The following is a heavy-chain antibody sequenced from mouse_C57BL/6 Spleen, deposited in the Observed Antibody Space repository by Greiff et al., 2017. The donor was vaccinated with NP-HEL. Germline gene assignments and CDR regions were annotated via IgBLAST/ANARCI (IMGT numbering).Heavy chain of an antibody. CDR1: GFTFSSYA. D-gene: IGHD1-1*01. J-gene: IGHJ3*01. V-gene: IGHV5-4*03. Sequence: EVKVEESGGGLVKPGGSLKLSCAASGFTFSSYAMSWVRQTPEKRLEWVATISDGGSYTYYPDNVKGRFTISRDNAKNNLYLQMSHLKSEDTAMYYCARGYYGSSWGFAYWGQGTLVTVSA. CDR3: ARGYYGSSWGFAY. CDR2: ISDGGSYT.